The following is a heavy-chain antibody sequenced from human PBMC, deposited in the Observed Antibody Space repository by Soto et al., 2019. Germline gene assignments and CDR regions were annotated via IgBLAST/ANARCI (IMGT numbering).Heavy chain of an antibody. D-gene: IGHD6-13*01. CDR2: INPNSGGT. Sequence: QVQLVQSGAEVKKPGASVKVSCKASGFTFSAYYIYWVRQAPGQGLEWIGWINPNSGGTNNAQQFQGRVTMTRDTSTSTVYMELSALIPDDTAVYYCARSLLDEYSSSWRSAYYGMDVWGQGTAVTVSS. V-gene: IGHV1-2*02. CDR3: ARSLLDEYSSSWRSAYYGMDV. J-gene: IGHJ6*02. CDR1: GFTFSAYY.